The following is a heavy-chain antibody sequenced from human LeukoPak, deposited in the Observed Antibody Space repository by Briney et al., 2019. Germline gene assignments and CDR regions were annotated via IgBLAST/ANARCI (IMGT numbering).Heavy chain of an antibody. CDR1: GFIFSSYG. CDR2: IRYDGSNK. J-gene: IGHJ4*02. D-gene: IGHD6-19*01. CDR3: AKSYTSGAWLWWD. Sequence: GGSLRLSCAASGFIFSSYGMHWVRQAPGKGLEWVAFIRYDGSNKYYADSVKGRFTISRDISKNTLYLQMNSLRTEDTAVYYCAKSYTSGAWLWWDWRQGTLVTVSS. V-gene: IGHV3-30*02.